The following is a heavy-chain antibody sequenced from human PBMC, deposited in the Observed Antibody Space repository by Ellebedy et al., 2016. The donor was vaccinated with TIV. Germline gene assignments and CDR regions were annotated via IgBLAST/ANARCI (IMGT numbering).Heavy chain of an antibody. D-gene: IGHD6-19*01. V-gene: IGHV4-59*01. CDR2: IYYSGST. J-gene: IGHJ5*02. CDR3: ARTYSSGWYDWFDP. Sequence: SETLSLXXTVSGGSISSYYWSWIRKPPGKGLEWIGSIYYSGSTNYNPSLKSRVTISVDTSKNQFSLKLSSVTAADTAVYYCARTYSSGWYDWFDPWGQGTLVTVSS. CDR1: GGSISSYY.